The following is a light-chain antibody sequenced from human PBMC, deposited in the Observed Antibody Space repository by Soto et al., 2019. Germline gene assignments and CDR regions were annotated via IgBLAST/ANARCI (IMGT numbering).Light chain of an antibody. CDR2: AAS. J-gene: IGKJ4*01. CDR1: QGISTY. V-gene: IGKV1-9*01. Sequence: DIQLTQSPSFLSASVGDRVTITCRASQGISTYLAWYQQRPGKAPKLLIYAASTLQSGVPSRFSGSGSGTEFTLTISSLPPEDVATYYCQQLNSYPLTFGGGTKVEIK. CDR3: QQLNSYPLT.